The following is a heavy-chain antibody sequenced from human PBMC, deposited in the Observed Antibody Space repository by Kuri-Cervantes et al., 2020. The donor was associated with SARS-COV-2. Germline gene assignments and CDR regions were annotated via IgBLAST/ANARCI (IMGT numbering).Heavy chain of an antibody. CDR1: GFTFGNYA. CDR3: ARVAGNVGNAHLLNSYYYMDV. CDR2: ISYDGSTL. J-gene: IGHJ6*03. V-gene: IGHV3-30*04. D-gene: IGHD1-26*01. Sequence: GGSLRLSCAASGFTFGNYAMHWVRQAPGKGLEWVAIISYDGSTLYQNSVKGRFTISRDDAKNSLYLQMNSLRAEDTAMYYCARVAGNVGNAHLLNSYYYMDVWGKGTTVTVSS.